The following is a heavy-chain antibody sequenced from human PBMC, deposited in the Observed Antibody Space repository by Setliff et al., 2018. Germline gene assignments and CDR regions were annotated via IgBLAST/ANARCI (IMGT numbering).Heavy chain of an antibody. V-gene: IGHV4-39*07. D-gene: IGHD3-10*01. CDR2: VYYSGDT. CDR3: ARVDFTMIQGVLGL. J-gene: IGHJ1*01. Sequence: ETLSLTCNVSGGSVSSTSHYWGWIRQPPGKGMEWIGSVYYSGDTYYNPSLQSRVTISVDMSKNQFSMKLTSVTAADTAVYYCARVDFTMIQGVLGLWGQGTLVTVSS. CDR1: GGSVSSTSHY.